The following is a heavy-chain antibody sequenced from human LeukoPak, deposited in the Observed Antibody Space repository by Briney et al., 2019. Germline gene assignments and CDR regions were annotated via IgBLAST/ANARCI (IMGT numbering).Heavy chain of an antibody. J-gene: IGHJ4*02. CDR3: ARDGPYDILTGYYPDY. D-gene: IGHD3-9*01. Sequence: GRSLRLSCAASGFTFSSYAMPWVRQAPGKGLEWVAVISYDGSNKYYADSVKGRFTISRDNSKNTLYLQMNSLRAEDTAVYYCARDGPYDILTGYYPDYWGQGTLVTVSS. V-gene: IGHV3-30*01. CDR1: GFTFSSYA. CDR2: ISYDGSNK.